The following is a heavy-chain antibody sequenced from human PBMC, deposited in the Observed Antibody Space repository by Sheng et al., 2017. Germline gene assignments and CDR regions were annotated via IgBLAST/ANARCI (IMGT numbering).Heavy chain of an antibody. CDR2: IYYSGST. D-gene: IGHD6-6*01. CDR3: ARVVDSYYYYYMDV. Sequence: QVQLQESGPGLVKPSETLSLTCTVSGGSISSYYWSWIRQPPGRDWSGLGSIYYSGSTNYNPSLKSRVTISVDTSKNQFSLKLSSVTAADTAVYYCARVVDSYYYYYMDVWGQGTTVTVSS. CDR1: GGSISSYY. J-gene: IGHJ6*03. V-gene: IGHV4-59*12.